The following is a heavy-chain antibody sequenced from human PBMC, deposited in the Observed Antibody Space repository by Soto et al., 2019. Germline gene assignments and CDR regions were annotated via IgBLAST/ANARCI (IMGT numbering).Heavy chain of an antibody. CDR3: TISGWYYYYCGMDV. CDR2: IIPIFGTA. Sequence: SVKVSCKASGGTFSSYAISWVRQAPGQGLEWMGGIIPIFGTANYAQKFQGRVTITADESTSTAYMELNSLKTEDTAVYYCTISGWYYYYCGMDVWGQGTTVTVSS. V-gene: IGHV1-69*13. D-gene: IGHD6-19*01. CDR1: GGTFSSYA. J-gene: IGHJ6*02.